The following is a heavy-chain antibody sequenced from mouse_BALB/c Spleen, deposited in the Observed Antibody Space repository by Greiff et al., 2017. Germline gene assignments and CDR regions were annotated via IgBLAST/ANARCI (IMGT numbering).Heavy chain of an antibody. Sequence: EVQLQQSGTVLARPGASVKMSCKASGYSFTSYWMHWVKQRPGQGLEWIGAIYPGNSDTSYNQKFKGKAKLTAVTSASTAYMELSSLTNEDSAVYYWTRVGLRRGWYFDVWGAGTTVTVSS. CDR2: IYPGNSDT. J-gene: IGHJ1*01. V-gene: IGHV1-5*01. D-gene: IGHD2-4*01. CDR3: TRVGLRRGWYFDV. CDR1: GYSFTSYW.